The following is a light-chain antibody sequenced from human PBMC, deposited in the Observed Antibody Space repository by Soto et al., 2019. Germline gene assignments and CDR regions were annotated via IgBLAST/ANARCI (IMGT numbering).Light chain of an antibody. V-gene: IGKV1-27*01. CDR2: AAS. J-gene: IGKJ2*01. Sequence: DIQMTQSPSSLSASVGDRVTITCRASQGISTYLAWYQQKQGKVPKLLIYAASTLQSGYQSRFSGSGSGTDFTLTISSLQPEDVATYYCQKYNSAPHTFGQGTKLEIK. CDR3: QKYNSAPHT. CDR1: QGISTY.